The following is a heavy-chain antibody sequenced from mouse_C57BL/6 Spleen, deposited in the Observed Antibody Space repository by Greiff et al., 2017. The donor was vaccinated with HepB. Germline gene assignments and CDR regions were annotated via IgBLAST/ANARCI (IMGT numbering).Heavy chain of an antibody. J-gene: IGHJ2*01. CDR2: ISYDGST. Sequence: EVKLQESGPGLVKPSQSLSLTCSVTGYSITSGYYWNWIRQFPGNKLEWMGYISYDGSTNYNPSLKNRITITPDTSKNQFFLKLNSVTTEDTATYYCARGGSTGSDYWGQGTTLTVSS. CDR1: GYSITSGYY. D-gene: IGHD3-2*02. CDR3: ARGGSTGSDY. V-gene: IGHV3-6*01.